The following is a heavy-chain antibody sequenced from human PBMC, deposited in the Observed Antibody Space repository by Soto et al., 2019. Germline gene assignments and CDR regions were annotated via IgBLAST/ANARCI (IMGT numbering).Heavy chain of an antibody. J-gene: IGHJ4*02. CDR1: GFSLSTSGMC. CDR2: IDWDDDK. CDR3: ARVNTSTVTTFIDY. V-gene: IGHV2-70*01. D-gene: IGHD4-17*01. Sequence: SGPTLVNPTQTLTLTCTFSGFSLSTSGMCVSWIRQPPGKALERLALIDWDDDKYYSTSLKTRLTISKDTSKNQVVLTMTNMDPVDTATYYCARVNTSTVTTFIDYWGQGTLVTVSS.